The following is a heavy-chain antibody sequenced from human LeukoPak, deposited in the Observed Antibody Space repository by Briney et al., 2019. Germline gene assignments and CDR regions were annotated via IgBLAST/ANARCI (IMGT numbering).Heavy chain of an antibody. J-gene: IGHJ4*02. V-gene: IGHV4-38-2*01. Sequence: SETLSLTCGVSGYSISRGYYWAWIRQPPGKGLEWTGTIYHTGSTYYTPSLGSRVTISVDTSKNEFSLNLNSVTAADTAVYYCARAGWIITSGIDYWGQGALVTVSS. CDR3: ARAGWIITSGIDY. CDR2: IYHTGST. D-gene: IGHD3-10*01. CDR1: GYSISRGYY.